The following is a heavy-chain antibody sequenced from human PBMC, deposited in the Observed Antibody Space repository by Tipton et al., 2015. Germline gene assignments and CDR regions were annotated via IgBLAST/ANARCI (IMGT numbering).Heavy chain of an antibody. Sequence: LSLTCSLSGGSIYTYYGTWIRQPPGQGLEWIGEIFHSGTTNYNPSLRGRFTISLRTSKNQSSLKVDSVTAADTAIYYCARGGSPIIEMAYHHYGLDVWGQGTTVTVSS. CDR3: ARGGSPIIEMAYHHYGLDV. V-gene: IGHV4-34*01. J-gene: IGHJ6*02. CDR1: GGSIYTYY. CDR2: IFHSGTT. D-gene: IGHD5-24*01.